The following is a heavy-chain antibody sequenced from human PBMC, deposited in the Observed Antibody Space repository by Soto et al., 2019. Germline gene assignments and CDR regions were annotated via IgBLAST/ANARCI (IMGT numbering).Heavy chain of an antibody. V-gene: IGHV2-5*02. CDR1: GFSLSTSGVG. D-gene: IGHD2-21*02. CDR3: IQSRCGGDCLQSYASHYYYGMDV. J-gene: IGHJ6*02. Sequence: GSGPTLGNPTQTLTLTCTFSGFSLSTSGVGVGWIRQPPGKALEWLALIYWDDDKRYSPSLRSRLTISKDTSKNQVVLTMTNMDPVDTATYYCIQSRCGGDCLQSYASHYYYGMDVWGQGTTVTVSS. CDR2: IYWDDDK.